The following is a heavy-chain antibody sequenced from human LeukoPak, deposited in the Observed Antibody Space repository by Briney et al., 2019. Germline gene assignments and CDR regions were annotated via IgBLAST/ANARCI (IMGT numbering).Heavy chain of an antibody. CDR1: GYTFTGYY. J-gene: IGHJ4*02. D-gene: IGHD6-19*01. CDR3: ARGPGIAVAGTDYYFDY. CDR2: INPNSGGS. Sequence: ASVKVSCKASGYTFTGYYMHWVRQAPGQGLEWMGWINPNSGGSNYAQKFQGRVTMTRDTSISTAYMELSRLRSDDTAVYYCARGPGIAVAGTDYYFDYWGQGTLVTVSS. V-gene: IGHV1-2*02.